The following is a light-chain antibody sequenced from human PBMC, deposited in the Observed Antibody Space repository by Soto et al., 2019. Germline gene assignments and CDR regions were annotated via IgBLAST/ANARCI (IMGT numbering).Light chain of an antibody. CDR2: AAS. CDR3: HQYYSAPLT. J-gene: IGKJ4*01. Sequence: DIQMTQSPSSLSASVGDRVTITCRASQSISSYLNWYQQKPGKAPKLLIYAASSLQSGVPSRFSGSGSGTDFTLTISSLQPEDEAVYICHQYYSAPLTFGAGTKVDI. CDR1: QSISSY. V-gene: IGKV1-39*01.